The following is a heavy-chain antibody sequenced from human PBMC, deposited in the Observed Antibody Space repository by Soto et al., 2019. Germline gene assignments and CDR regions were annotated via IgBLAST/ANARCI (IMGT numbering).Heavy chain of an antibody. J-gene: IGHJ4*02. CDR2: IYYSGGT. Sequence: SETLSLTCTVSGGSISSYYWSWIRQPPGKGLEWIGYIYYSGGTNYNPSLKSRVTISVDTSKNQFSLKLSSVTAADTAVYYCARESRSWYGSIWDYWGQGTLVTVS. CDR1: GGSISSYY. V-gene: IGHV4-59*12. CDR3: ARESRSWYGSIWDY. D-gene: IGHD6-13*01.